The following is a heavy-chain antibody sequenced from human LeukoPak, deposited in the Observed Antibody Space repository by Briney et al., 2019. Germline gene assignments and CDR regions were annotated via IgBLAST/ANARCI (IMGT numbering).Heavy chain of an antibody. J-gene: IGHJ3*01. V-gene: IGHV4-4*07. D-gene: IGHD3-22*01. CDR1: GGSINTYY. Sequence: SETLSLTCSVSGGSINTYYWTWIRQPAGKGLEWIGRVFAGGSTNYNPSLKSRVTISVDTSKNQFSLKLSSVTAADTAVYYCAAPRHLKTYDSKTDAFDFWAKGTRVTV. CDR2: VFAGGST. CDR3: AAPRHLKTYDSKTDAFDF.